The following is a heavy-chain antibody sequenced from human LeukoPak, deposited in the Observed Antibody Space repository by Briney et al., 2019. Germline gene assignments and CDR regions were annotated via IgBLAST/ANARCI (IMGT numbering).Heavy chain of an antibody. V-gene: IGHV5-51*01. CDR1: GYSFPNYW. D-gene: IGHD1-1*01. CDR2: IYPDDSDT. J-gene: IGHJ4*02. Sequence: GESLKISCKGSGYSFPNYWIGWMRQKPGKGLEWMGIIYPDDSDTRYSPSFQGQVTISVDRSISTAYLQWSSLKASDTAMYYCARPRRAERDEDFWGQGTLVTVSS. CDR3: ARPRRAERDEDF.